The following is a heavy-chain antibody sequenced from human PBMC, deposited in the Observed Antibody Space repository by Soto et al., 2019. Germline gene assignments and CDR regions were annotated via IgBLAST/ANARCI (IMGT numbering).Heavy chain of an antibody. V-gene: IGHV1-24*01. J-gene: IGHJ4*02. CDR3: ATNHPYYFDWLCY. D-gene: IGHD3-9*01. Sequence: ASVKVSCKASGYTFTGYYMHWVRQAPGKGLEWMGGFDPEDGETIYAQKFQGRVTMTEDTSTDTAYMELSSLRSEDTAVYYCATNHPYYFDWLCYWGQGTLVTVSS. CDR2: FDPEDGET. CDR1: GYTFTGYY.